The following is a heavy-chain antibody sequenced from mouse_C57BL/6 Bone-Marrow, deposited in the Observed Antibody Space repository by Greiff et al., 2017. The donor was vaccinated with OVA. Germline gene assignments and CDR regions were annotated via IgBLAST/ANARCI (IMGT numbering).Heavy chain of an antibody. CDR1: GYTFTGYW. CDR2: ILPGSGST. V-gene: IGHV1-9*01. J-gene: IGHJ2*01. CDR3: ARNNYYSNYFDY. Sequence: VQLQQSGAELVKPGASVKLSCKATGYTFTGYWIEWVKQRPGNGLEWIGGILPGSGSTNYNGKFKGKATFTADKSSNTAYMQLSSLTTEDSAIYYCARNNYYSNYFDYWGQGTTLTVSS. D-gene: IGHD2-5*01.